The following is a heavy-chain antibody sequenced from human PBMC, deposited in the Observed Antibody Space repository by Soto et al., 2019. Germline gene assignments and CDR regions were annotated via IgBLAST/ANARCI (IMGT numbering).Heavy chain of an antibody. CDR2: IYHSGST. V-gene: IGHV4-4*02. Sequence: QVQLQESGPGLVKPSGTLSLTCAVSGGSISSSNWWSWVRQPPGKGLERIGKIYHSGSTNYNPSLRGRVTISVDKSKNQFSLKLSSVTAADTAVYYCARVYMVRGTIIRYFDYWGQGTLVTVSS. J-gene: IGHJ4*02. D-gene: IGHD3-10*01. CDR1: GGSISSSNW. CDR3: ARVYMVRGTIIRYFDY.